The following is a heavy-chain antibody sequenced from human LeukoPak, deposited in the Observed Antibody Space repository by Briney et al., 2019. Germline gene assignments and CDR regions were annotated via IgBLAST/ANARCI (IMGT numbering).Heavy chain of an antibody. CDR3: ARSPEGWDTIVRGNDAFDV. J-gene: IGHJ3*01. D-gene: IGHD3-10*01. CDR1: GASISSGDSY. CDR2: IYYSGST. V-gene: IGHV4-30-4*01. Sequence: SETLSLTCTVSGASISSGDSYWIWIRQPPGKGLEWVGYIYYSGSTFYNPSLKSRLTISVDTSKNQFSLKLTSVTAADTAVYYCARSPEGWDTIVRGNDAFDVWGQGPMVTVSS.